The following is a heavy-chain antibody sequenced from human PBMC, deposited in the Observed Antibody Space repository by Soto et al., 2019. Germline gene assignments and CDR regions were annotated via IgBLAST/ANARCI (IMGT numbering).Heavy chain of an antibody. CDR3: ARDRTVGPHENWFDP. V-gene: IGHV4-31*03. Sequence: SETLSLTCTVSGGSISSGGYYWSWIRQHPGKGLEWIGYIYYSGSTYYNPSLKSRVTISVDTSKNQFSLKLSSVTAADTAVYYCARDRTVGPHENWFDPWGQATLVTVSS. J-gene: IGHJ5*02. CDR2: IYYSGST. CDR1: GGSISSGGYY. D-gene: IGHD1-26*01.